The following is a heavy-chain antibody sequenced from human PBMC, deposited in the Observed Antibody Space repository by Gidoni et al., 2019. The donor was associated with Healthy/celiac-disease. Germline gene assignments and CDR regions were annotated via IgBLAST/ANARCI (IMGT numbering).Heavy chain of an antibody. CDR3: ARGPNTVTPFDY. J-gene: IGHJ4*02. Sequence: QVQLQQWGAGLLKPSETLSLTCAVYGGSFSGYDWRWIRQPPGTGLEWIGEITHSGSTNYDPSLKSRVTISVDTSKNQFSLKLRSVTAADTAVYYCARGPNTVTPFDYWGQGTLVTVSS. D-gene: IGHD4-17*01. V-gene: IGHV4-34*01. CDR1: GGSFSGYD. CDR2: ITHSGST.